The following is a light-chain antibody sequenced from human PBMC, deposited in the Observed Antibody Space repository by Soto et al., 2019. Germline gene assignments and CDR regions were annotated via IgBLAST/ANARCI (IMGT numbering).Light chain of an antibody. V-gene: IGKV1-5*03. CDR1: QSINTW. CDR3: QQYNSHSSYT. CDR2: MAS. J-gene: IGKJ2*01. Sequence: DIQMTQSPSTLSASVGDRVTITCRASQSINTWLAWYQQKPGKAPKLLIYMASSLGSGVPSRFSGSGSGTEFTLTISSLQPDDFAIYYCQQYNSHSSYTFGQGTKLEIK.